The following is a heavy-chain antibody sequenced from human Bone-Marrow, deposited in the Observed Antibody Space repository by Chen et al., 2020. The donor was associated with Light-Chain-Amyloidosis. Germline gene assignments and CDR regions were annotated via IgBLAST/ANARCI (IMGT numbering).Heavy chain of an antibody. J-gene: IGHJ5*02. Sequence: QVELQQWGAGLLKPSETLSLTCGIHNGAFGDDYWTWIRQPPGNGLQWIAEINHSGSANYNSSLKSRTTISVDKSKNQFSLRMISGTAADTAVYYCARYEPHFSDSIISGYTAWGQGTSVTVSS. CDR2: INHSGSA. CDR3: ARYEPHFSDSIISGYTA. CDR1: NGAFGDDY. V-gene: IGHV4-34*01. D-gene: IGHD5-12*01.